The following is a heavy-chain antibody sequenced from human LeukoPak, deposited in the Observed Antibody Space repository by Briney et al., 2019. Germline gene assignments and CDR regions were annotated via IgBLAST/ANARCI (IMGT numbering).Heavy chain of an antibody. CDR3: ARPTLNNHLDAFDI. J-gene: IGHJ3*02. D-gene: IGHD1-14*01. Sequence: SETQSLTCTVSGGSISSSSHYWGWIRQPPGKGLEWIGSGSTYYNPSLKSRVTISVDTSKNQFSLKLYSMTAADTAVYYCARPTLNNHLDAFDIWGQGTMVTVSS. V-gene: IGHV4-39*01. CDR2: GST. CDR1: GGSISSSSHY.